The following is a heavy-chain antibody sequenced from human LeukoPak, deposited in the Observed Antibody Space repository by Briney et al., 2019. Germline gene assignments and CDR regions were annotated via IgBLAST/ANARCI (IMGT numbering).Heavy chain of an antibody. V-gene: IGHV1-46*01. Sequence: ASVKVSCKASGYTFTSYYMHWVRQAPGQGLEWMGIINPSGGSTSYAQKFQGRVTMTRDTSTSTVYMELSSLRSEDTAVYYCARNMVYGPDAEYFQHWGQGTLVTVSS. J-gene: IGHJ1*01. CDR3: ARNMVYGPDAEYFQH. D-gene: IGHD2-8*01. CDR1: GYTFTSYY. CDR2: INPSGGST.